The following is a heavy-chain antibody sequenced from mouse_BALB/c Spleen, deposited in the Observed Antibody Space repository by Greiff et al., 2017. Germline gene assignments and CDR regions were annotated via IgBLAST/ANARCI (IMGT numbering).Heavy chain of an antibody. CDR3: ARHIYGSSSPGFAY. D-gene: IGHD1-1*01. Sequence: EVHLVESGGDLVKPGGSVKLSCAASGFTFSSYGMYWVSQTPEKGLEWVGTISRGDSYTNYQDSVKGRFTIARDNAKNTAYLQMSSLKSEDTAVYYCARHIYGSSSPGFAYWGQGTLVTVSA. J-gene: IGHJ3*01. CDR1: GFTFSSYG. CDR2: ISRGDSYT. V-gene: IGHV5-6*01.